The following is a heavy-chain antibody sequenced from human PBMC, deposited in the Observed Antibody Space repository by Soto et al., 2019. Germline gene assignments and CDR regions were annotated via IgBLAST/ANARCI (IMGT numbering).Heavy chain of an antibody. J-gene: IGHJ6*02. D-gene: IGHD1-1*01. V-gene: IGHV3-74*02. CDR2: MNEDGGTT. Sequence: EVQLVESGGGLVRPGGSLRLSCAASGFTFSSYWMHWVRQAPGKGLVWVSRMNEDGGTTDYADSVKGRFTISRDNAKNTLYLQMNSLRVDDTAVYYCTTQFFLSSRKPPEDVWGQGTPVAVSS. CDR1: GFTFSSYW. CDR3: TTQFFLSSRKPPEDV.